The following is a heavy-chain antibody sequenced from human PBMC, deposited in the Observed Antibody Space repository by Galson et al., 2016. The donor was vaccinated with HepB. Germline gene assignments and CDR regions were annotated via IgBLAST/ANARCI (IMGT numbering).Heavy chain of an antibody. V-gene: IGHV3-23*01. CDR2: IGGLHDNT. Sequence: SLRLSCAASGLIFSDHYMDWVRQAPGRGLECVSGIGGLHDNTYYTDSVKGRFTISRDNSRNTLYLQLNSLRVEDTALYYCVRHDIGGFDGWGQGTLVTVSS. J-gene: IGHJ4*02. D-gene: IGHD2-15*01. CDR1: GLIFSDHY. CDR3: VRHDIGGFDG.